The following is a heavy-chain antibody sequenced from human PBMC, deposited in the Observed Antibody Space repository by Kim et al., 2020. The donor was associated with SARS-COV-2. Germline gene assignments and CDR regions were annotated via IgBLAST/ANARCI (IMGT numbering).Heavy chain of an antibody. V-gene: IGHV1-2*04. J-gene: IGHJ4*02. D-gene: IGHD3-10*01. Sequence: QKFQGWVTMTRDTSISTAYMELSRLRSDDTAVYYCARDMNYYGSGTAFDYWGQGTLVTVSS. CDR3: ARDMNYYGSGTAFDY.